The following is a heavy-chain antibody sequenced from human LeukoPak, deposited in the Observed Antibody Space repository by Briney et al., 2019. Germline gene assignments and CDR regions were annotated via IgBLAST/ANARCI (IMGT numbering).Heavy chain of an antibody. CDR2: INPSGGST. J-gene: IGHJ4*02. Sequence: ASVKVSCKASGYTFTSYYMHWVRQAPGQGLEWMGIINPSGGSTSYAQKFQGRVIMTRDMSTSTVYMELSSLRSEDTAVYYCATDTQHSSSWYYFDYWGQGTLVTVSS. D-gene: IGHD6-13*01. CDR3: ATDTQHSSSWYYFDY. CDR1: GYTFTSYY. V-gene: IGHV1-46*01.